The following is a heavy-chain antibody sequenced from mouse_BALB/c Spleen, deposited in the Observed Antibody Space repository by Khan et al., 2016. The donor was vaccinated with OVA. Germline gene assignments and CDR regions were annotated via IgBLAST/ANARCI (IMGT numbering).Heavy chain of an antibody. CDR3: ARGCWFDY. Sequence: EVELVESGGGLVKPGGSLKLSCAASGFTFSNYGVSWVRQTPEKRLEWVASISSGDTTYYPDSVKGRFTISRDNARNILYLQMSSLRSEDTAMYYCARGCWFDYWGQGTLVTVSA. CDR1: GFTFSNYG. V-gene: IGHV5-6-5*01. J-gene: IGHJ3*01. CDR2: ISSGDTT.